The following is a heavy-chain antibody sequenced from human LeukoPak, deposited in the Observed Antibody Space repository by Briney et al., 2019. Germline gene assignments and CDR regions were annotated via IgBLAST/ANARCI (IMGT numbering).Heavy chain of an antibody. V-gene: IGHV4-59*01. CDR1: GGSISSYY. J-gene: IGHJ4*02. CDR3: ASQTFEEKKYYFDY. CDR2: IYYSGST. Sequence: SETLSLTRTVSGGSISSYYWSWIRQPPGKGLEWIGYIYYSGSTNYNPSLKSRVTISVDTSKNQFSLKLSSVTAADTAVYYCASQTFEEKKYYFDYWGQGTLVTVSS.